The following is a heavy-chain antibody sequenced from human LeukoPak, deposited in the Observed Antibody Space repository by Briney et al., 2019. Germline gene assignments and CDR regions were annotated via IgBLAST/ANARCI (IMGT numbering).Heavy chain of an antibody. CDR2: IYYSGST. CDR1: GGSFSGYY. J-gene: IGHJ4*02. CDR3: ARAIGGGILRYFDWLDY. D-gene: IGHD3-9*01. V-gene: IGHV4-59*08. Sequence: SETLSLTCAVYGGSFSGYYWSWIRQPPGKGLEWIGYIYYSGSTNYNPSLKSRVTISVDTSKNQFSLKLSSVTAADTAVYYCARAIGGGILRYFDWLDYWGQGTLVTVSS.